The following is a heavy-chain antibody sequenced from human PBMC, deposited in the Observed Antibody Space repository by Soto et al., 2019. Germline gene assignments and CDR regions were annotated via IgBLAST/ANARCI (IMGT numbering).Heavy chain of an antibody. D-gene: IGHD3-9*01. J-gene: IGHJ4*02. V-gene: IGHV5-51*01. CDR3: ARQYDILTGYYSFDY. Sequence: EVQLVQSGAEVKKPGESLKISCKGSGYSFTSYWIGWVRQMPGKGLEWMGIIYPGDSDTRYSPSFQGQVTISADKSISTAYLQWSSLKASDTAMYYFARQYDILTGYYSFDYWGQGTLVTVSS. CDR1: GYSFTSYW. CDR2: IYPGDSDT.